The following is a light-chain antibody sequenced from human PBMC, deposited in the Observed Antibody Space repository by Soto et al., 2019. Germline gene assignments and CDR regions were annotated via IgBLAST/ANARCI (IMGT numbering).Light chain of an antibody. CDR2: RND. CDR1: GSNIGSNY. CDR3: VAWDDSLSARI. V-gene: IGLV1-47*01. J-gene: IGLJ2*01. Sequence: QAVVTQPPSASGTPGQRVTISCSGSGSNIGSNYVYWYQQFPGTAPKLLIYRNDQRPSGVPDRFSGSKSGTSASLAISGLRSEDEADYYCVAWDDSLSARIFGGGTKLTVL.